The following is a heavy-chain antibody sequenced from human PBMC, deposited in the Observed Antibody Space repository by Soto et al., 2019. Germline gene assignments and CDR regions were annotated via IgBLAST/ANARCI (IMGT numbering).Heavy chain of an antibody. CDR3: ARGVPAAGTDWFDP. J-gene: IGHJ5*02. V-gene: IGHV4-4*07. Sequence: SETLSLTCTVSGGSISNYYWSWIRQSAEKRLEWIGRVSSTGSSYYNPSLKSRVTISVDTSKNQVSLNLTSVTAADTAVYYCARGVPAAGTDWFDPWGQGTLVTVS. CDR2: VSSTGSS. D-gene: IGHD6-13*01. CDR1: GGSISNYY.